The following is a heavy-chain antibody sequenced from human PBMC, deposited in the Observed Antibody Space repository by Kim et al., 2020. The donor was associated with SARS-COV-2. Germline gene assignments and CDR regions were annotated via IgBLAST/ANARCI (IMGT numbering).Heavy chain of an antibody. J-gene: IGHJ4*02. Sequence: GGSLRLSCAASGFTFSSYAMSWVRQAPGKGLEWVSAISGSGGSTYYADSVKGRFTISRDNSKNTLYLQMNSLRAEDTAVYYCAKDWELSDYDSSGQPPLDYWGQGTLVTVSS. CDR2: ISGSGGST. CDR1: GFTFSSYA. V-gene: IGHV3-23*01. D-gene: IGHD3-22*01. CDR3: AKDWELSDYDSSGQPPLDY.